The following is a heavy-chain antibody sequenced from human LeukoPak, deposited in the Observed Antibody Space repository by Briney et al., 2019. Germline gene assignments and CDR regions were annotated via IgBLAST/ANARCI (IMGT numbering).Heavy chain of an antibody. D-gene: IGHD2-21*01. CDR1: GFTFSSFE. CDR3: ARVQGSALFRWY. Sequence: GGSLRLSCAASGFTFSSFEVNWVRQAPGKGLEWVSVIYSDSSTYYADSVKGRFTISRDSSKNTLYLQMNSLRAEDTGVYYCARVQGSALFRWYWGQGTLVTVSS. V-gene: IGHV3-66*01. J-gene: IGHJ4*02. CDR2: IYSDSST.